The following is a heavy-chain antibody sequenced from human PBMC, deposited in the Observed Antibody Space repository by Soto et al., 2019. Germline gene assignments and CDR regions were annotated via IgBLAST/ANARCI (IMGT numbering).Heavy chain of an antibody. CDR1: GYSFTSYW. J-gene: IGHJ3*02. Sequence: PGESLKISCKGSGYSFTSYWIGWVRQMPGKGLEWMGIIYPGDSDSRYSPSFQGQVAISGDKSINTAYLPWSSLKASDTAMYYCARQSGGWAAFDIWGQGTMVTVSS. CDR3: ARQSGGWAAFDI. V-gene: IGHV5-51*01. D-gene: IGHD6-19*01. CDR2: IYPGDSDS.